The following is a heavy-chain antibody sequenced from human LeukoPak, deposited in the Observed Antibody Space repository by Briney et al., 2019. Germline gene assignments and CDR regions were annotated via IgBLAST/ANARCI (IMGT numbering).Heavy chain of an antibody. V-gene: IGHV3-23*01. CDR3: AKGGAVRGVQSGRFDD. D-gene: IGHD3-10*01. CDR1: GFTFSSYG. CDR2: ITGSDGTT. J-gene: IGHJ4*02. Sequence: PGGSLRLSCVASGFTFSSYGMSWVRQAPGKGLEWVSGITGSDGTTFYADSVQGRFTISRDNSRSTLFLQMNSLTADDTAAYYCAKGGAVRGVQSGRFDDWGQGTLVTVSS.